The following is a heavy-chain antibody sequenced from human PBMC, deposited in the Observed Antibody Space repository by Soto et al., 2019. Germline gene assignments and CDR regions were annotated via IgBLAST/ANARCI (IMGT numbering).Heavy chain of an antibody. Sequence: QVQLVQSGAEVKKPGSSVKVSCKASGGTFSSYTISWVRQAPGQGLEWMGRIIPTLGIANYAQKFQGRVTIPADKSTSTAYMELRRLRSEDTAVYYCARDARSSFDWFDPWGQGTLVTVSS. J-gene: IGHJ5*02. CDR1: GGTFSSYT. CDR3: ARDARSSFDWFDP. V-gene: IGHV1-69*08. CDR2: IIPTLGIA.